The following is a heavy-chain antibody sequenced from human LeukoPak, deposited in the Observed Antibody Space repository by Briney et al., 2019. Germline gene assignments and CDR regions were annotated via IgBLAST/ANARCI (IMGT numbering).Heavy chain of an antibody. D-gene: IGHD3-3*01. Sequence: GGSLRLSCAASGFTFTIFGFNWVRQAPGKVPEWVSYIDARSGITYYADSVQGRFTISRDNAQESVFLQVNSLRADDTAVYYCARTYDFGRGPPGDAFDNWGPGTLVTVSS. V-gene: IGHV3-48*01. CDR2: IDARSGIT. J-gene: IGHJ3*02. CDR3: ARTYDFGRGPPGDAFDN. CDR1: GFTFTIFG.